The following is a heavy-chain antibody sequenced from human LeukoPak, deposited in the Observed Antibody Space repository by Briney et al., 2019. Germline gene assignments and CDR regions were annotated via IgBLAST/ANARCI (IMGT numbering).Heavy chain of an antibody. Sequence: EASVKVSRKASGYTFTEYYIHWVRQAPGQGLEWMGWINPDSGGTNYAQKFQGTVTMTRDTSIATAYMELDRLRSDDTAVYYCARVGGDGYNYDFDYWGQGTLVTVSS. J-gene: IGHJ4*02. D-gene: IGHD5-24*01. V-gene: IGHV1-2*02. CDR2: INPDSGGT. CDR1: GYTFTEYY. CDR3: ARVGGDGYNYDFDY.